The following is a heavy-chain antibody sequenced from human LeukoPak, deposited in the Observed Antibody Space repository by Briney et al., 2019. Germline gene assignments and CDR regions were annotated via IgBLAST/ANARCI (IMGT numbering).Heavy chain of an antibody. CDR1: GYTFTGYY. CDR2: ISAYNGNT. CDR3: ARNPLHYYDSSGTDY. V-gene: IGHV1-18*04. D-gene: IGHD3-22*01. Sequence: ASVKVSCKASGYTFTGYYMHWVRQAPGQGLEWMGWISAYNGNTNYAQKLQGRVTMTTDTSTSTAYMELRSLRSDDTAVYYCARNPLHYYDSSGTDYWGQGTLVTVSS. J-gene: IGHJ4*02.